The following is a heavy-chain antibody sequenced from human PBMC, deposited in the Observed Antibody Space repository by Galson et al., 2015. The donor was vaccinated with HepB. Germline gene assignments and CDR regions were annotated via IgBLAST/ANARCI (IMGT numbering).Heavy chain of an antibody. D-gene: IGHD3-10*01. V-gene: IGHV1-69*06. Sequence: SVKVSCKASGGTFSSYAISWVRQAPGQGLEWMGGIIPIFGTANYAQKFQGRVTITADKSTSTAYMELSSLRSEDTAVYYCARLQGNYYYYSGMDVWGQGTPVPVSS. CDR2: IIPIFGTA. CDR3: ARLQGNYYYYSGMDV. CDR1: GGTFSSYA. J-gene: IGHJ6*02.